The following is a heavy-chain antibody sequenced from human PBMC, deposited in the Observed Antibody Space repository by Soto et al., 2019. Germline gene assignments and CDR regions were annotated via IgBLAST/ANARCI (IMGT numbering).Heavy chain of an antibody. D-gene: IGHD2-15*01. CDR3: ARVQYCSGGSCYDNWFDP. Sequence: ASVKVSCKASGYTFTSYGISWVRQAPGQGLEWMGWISAYNGNTNYAQKLQGRVTMTTDTSTSTAYMELRGLRSDDTAVYYCARVQYCSGGSCYDNWFDPWGQGTLVTVSS. V-gene: IGHV1-18*01. J-gene: IGHJ5*02. CDR1: GYTFTSYG. CDR2: ISAYNGNT.